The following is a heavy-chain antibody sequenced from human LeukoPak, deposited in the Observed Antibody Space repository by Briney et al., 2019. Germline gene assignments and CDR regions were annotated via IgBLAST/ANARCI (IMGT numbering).Heavy chain of an antibody. CDR2: ISYDGSNK. V-gene: IGHV3-30*04. CDR3: AANYYDSSGYPQGFDP. Sequence: GRSLRLSCAASGFTFSSYAMHWVRQAPGKGLEWVAVISYDGSNKYYADSVKGRFTISRDNSKNTLYLQMNSLRAEDTAVYYCAANYYDSSGYPQGFDPWGQGTLVTVPS. CDR1: GFTFSSYA. D-gene: IGHD3-22*01. J-gene: IGHJ5*02.